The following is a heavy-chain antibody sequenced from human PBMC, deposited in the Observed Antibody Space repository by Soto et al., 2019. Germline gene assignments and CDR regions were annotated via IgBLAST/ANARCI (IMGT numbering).Heavy chain of an antibody. CDR1: GYTFTSYY. J-gene: IGHJ6*02. CDR3: ARPPDSSSWRYYYYYGMDV. Sequence: ASVKVSCKASGYTFTSYYMHWVRQAPGQGLERMGIINPSGGSTSYAQKFQGRVTMTRDTSTSTVYMELSSLRSEDTAVYYCARPPDSSSWRYYYYYGMDVWGQGTTVTVSS. CDR2: INPSGGST. V-gene: IGHV1-46*01. D-gene: IGHD6-13*01.